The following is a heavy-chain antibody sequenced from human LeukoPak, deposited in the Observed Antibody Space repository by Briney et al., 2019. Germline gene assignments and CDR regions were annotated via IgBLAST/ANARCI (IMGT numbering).Heavy chain of an antibody. D-gene: IGHD3-10*01. CDR1: GGSISSSSYY. CDR2: IYHSGST. J-gene: IGHJ6*03. Sequence: SETLSLTCTVSGGSISSSSYYWGWIRQPPGKGLEWIGSIYHSGSTYYNPSLKSRVTISVDTSKNQFSLKLSSVTAADTAVYYCAREPRGYYMDVWGKGTTVTVSS. V-gene: IGHV4-39*07. CDR3: AREPRGYYMDV.